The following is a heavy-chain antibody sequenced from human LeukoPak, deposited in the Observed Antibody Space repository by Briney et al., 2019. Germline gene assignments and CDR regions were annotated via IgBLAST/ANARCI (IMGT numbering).Heavy chain of an antibody. CDR1: GFTFDEYG. Sequence: GGSLRLSCAASGFTFDEYGMSWVRQARGKGLESVSGINWNGGSTGYADSVKGRFTIPRDNAKNSLYLQMNSLRAEDTALYYCARGYYYDNSGLFDYWGQGTLVTVSS. V-gene: IGHV3-20*04. CDR2: INWNGGST. D-gene: IGHD3-22*01. CDR3: ARGYYYDNSGLFDY. J-gene: IGHJ4*02.